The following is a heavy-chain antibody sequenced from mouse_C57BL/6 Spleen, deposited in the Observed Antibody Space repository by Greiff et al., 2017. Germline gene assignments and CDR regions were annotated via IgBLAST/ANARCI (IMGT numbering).Heavy chain of an antibody. CDR1: GFNIKDYY. V-gene: IGHV14-2*01. Sequence: VHVKQSGAELVKPGASVKLSCTASGFNIKDYYMHWVKQRPEQGLEWIGRIDPEDGETKYAPQFQGKATITADTSSNTAYLQLSSLTSEDTAVYYCASSTYYYGFAYWGQGTLVTVSA. J-gene: IGHJ3*01. D-gene: IGHD1-1*01. CDR2: IDPEDGET. CDR3: ASSTYYYGFAY.